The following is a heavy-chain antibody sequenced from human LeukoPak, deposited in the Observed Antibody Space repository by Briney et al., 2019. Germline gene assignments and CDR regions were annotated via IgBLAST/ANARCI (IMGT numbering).Heavy chain of an antibody. CDR3: ARDLNYFGY. CDR1: GFTFSSFW. J-gene: IGHJ4*02. Sequence: AGGSLRLSCAASGFTFSSFWMTWVRQAPGKGLEWVANIKQDGSEKYYVDSVRGRFTISRDNATNSLYLQMNSLRAEDTAVYYCARDLNYFGYWGQGTLVTVSS. V-gene: IGHV3-7*01. CDR2: IKQDGSEK.